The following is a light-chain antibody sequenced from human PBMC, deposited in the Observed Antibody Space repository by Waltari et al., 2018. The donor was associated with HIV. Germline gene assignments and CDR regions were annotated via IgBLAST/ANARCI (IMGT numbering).Light chain of an antibody. J-gene: IGLJ3*02. CDR2: DDA. CDR1: NIGSKT. Sequence: SYVLTQSPSVSVAPGQTAMITCGGNNIGSKTVQWYQQKPGQAPILVIYDDADRPSAIPARFSGSNSGNTATLASGRVEAGDEADYFCQVWDGNSDHQVFGGGTKLTVL. V-gene: IGLV3-21*02. CDR3: QVWDGNSDHQV.